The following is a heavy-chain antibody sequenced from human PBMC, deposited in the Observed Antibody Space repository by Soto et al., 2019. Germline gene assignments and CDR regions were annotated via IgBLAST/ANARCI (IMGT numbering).Heavy chain of an antibody. CDR1: GGSISSGGYY. Sequence: QVQLQESGPGLVKPSQTLSLTCTVSGGSISSGGYYWTWIRQHPGKGLEWIGYNYYSGITYYNPSLKILVPLPXAXSXXQFSLQLSSVTAADTAVYYCARGSSIAGLYYGMDVWGQGTTVTVSS. J-gene: IGHJ6*02. CDR2: NYYSGIT. D-gene: IGHD6-6*01. V-gene: IGHV4-31*01. CDR3: ARGSSIAGLYYGMDV.